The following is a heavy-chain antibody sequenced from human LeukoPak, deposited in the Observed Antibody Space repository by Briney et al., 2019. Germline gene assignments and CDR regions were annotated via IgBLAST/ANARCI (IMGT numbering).Heavy chain of an antibody. D-gene: IGHD3-10*01. CDR2: ISGSGGNT. Sequence: GGSLRLSCAASGFTFSSYAMSWVRQAPEEGLEWVSAISGSGGNTYYADSVKGRFTISRDNSKNTLYLQMNSLRAEDTAVYYCARDRDSNIWFGEVHWFDPWGQGTLVTVSS. CDR1: GFTFSSYA. V-gene: IGHV3-23*01. J-gene: IGHJ5*02. CDR3: ARDRDSNIWFGEVHWFDP.